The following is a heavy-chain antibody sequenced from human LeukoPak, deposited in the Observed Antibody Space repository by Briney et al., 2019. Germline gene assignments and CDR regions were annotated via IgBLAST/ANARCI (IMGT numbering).Heavy chain of an antibody. CDR3: ARRHDILTGYLSWFDP. D-gene: IGHD3-9*01. J-gene: IGHJ5*02. Sequence: PSQTLSLTCTVSGGSISSGGYYWSWIRQHPGRGLEWIGYIYYSGSTYYNPSLKSQVTISVDTSKNQFSLKLSSVTAADTAVYYCARRHDILTGYLSWFDPWGQGTLVTVSS. CDR2: IYYSGST. V-gene: IGHV4-31*01. CDR1: GGSISSGGYY.